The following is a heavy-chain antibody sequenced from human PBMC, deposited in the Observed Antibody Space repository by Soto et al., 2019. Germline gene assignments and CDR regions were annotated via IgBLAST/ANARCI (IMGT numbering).Heavy chain of an antibody. V-gene: IGHV1-8*01. D-gene: IGHD6-13*01. CDR2: MNPNSGNT. Sequence: ASVKVSCKASGYTFTSYDINWVRQATGQGLEWMGWMNPNSGNTGYAQKFQGRVTMTRNTSISIAYMELSSLRSEDTAVYYCARVSHSSSSWYLYFDYWGQGTLVTVSS. J-gene: IGHJ4*02. CDR1: GYTFTSYD. CDR3: ARVSHSSSSWYLYFDY.